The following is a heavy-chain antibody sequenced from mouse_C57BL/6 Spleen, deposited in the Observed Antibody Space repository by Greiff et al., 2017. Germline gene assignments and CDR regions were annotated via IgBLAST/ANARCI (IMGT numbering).Heavy chain of an antibody. CDR3: ATLWDAY. D-gene: IGHD4-1*01. J-gene: IGHJ3*01. Sequence: EVKLVESGGGLVKPGGSLKLSCAASGFTFSSYAMSWVRPTPEKRLEWVATINDGGSYTYYPDNVKGRVTISRDNAKNNLYLQLSHLKSEDTAMYYCATLWDAYWGQGTLVTVSA. CDR1: GFTFSSYA. CDR2: INDGGSYT. V-gene: IGHV5-4*03.